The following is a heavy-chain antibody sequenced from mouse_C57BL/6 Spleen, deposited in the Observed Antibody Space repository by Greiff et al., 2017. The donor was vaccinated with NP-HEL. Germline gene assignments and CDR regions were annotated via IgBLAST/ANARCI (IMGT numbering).Heavy chain of an antibody. V-gene: IGHV1-85*01. CDR3: ARGELRPLYYAMDY. J-gene: IGHJ4*01. Sequence: VQLVESGPELVKPGASVKLSCKASGYTFTSYDINWVKQRPGQGLEWIGWIYPRDGSTKYNEKFKGKATLTVDTSSSTAYMELHSLTSEDSAVYFCARGELRPLYYAMDYWGQGTSVTVAS. CDR2: IYPRDGST. D-gene: IGHD1-2*01. CDR1: GYTFTSYD.